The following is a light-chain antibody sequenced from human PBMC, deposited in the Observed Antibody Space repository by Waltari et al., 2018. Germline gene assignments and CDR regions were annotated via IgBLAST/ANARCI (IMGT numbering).Light chain of an antibody. Sequence: QSVLTQSPSVSETPGQKIPISCSGSPSNIGSTFVNWYQQVPGTAPKLLIYENSQRPTGVPDRFSASKSGTSASLAISGLQSQDEADYYCAAWDDGLRGPAFGGGTKVTVL. CDR2: ENS. J-gene: IGLJ2*01. V-gene: IGLV1-47*01. CDR3: AAWDDGLRGPA. CDR1: PSNIGSTF.